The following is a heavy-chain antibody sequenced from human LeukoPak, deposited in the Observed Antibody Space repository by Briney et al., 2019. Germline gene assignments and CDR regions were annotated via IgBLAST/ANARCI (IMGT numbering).Heavy chain of an antibody. Sequence: SETLSLTYTVSGDSISTFYWSWIRQPPGKGLEWIGYIYYGASDNYNPSLKSRVTISLDRPKNRFSLKLTSVTAADTAVYYCARRGTDNYFDSWGHGTLVTVSS. V-gene: IGHV4-59*08. CDR2: IYYGASD. CDR1: GDSISTFY. J-gene: IGHJ4*01. CDR3: ARRGTDNYFDS.